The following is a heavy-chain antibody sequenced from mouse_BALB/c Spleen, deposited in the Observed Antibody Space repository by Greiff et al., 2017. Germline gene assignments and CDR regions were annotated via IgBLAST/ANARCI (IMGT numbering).Heavy chain of an antibody. V-gene: IGHV5-2*01. CDR1: EYEFPSHD. Sequence: EVRLVESGGGLVQPGESLKLSCESNEYEFPSHDMSWVRKTPEKRLELVAAINSDGGSTYYPDTMERRFIISRDNTKKTLYLQMSSLRSEDTALYYCARHPLYYGSSYGYFDVWGAGTTVTVSS. J-gene: IGHJ1*01. D-gene: IGHD1-1*01. CDR2: INSDGGST. CDR3: ARHPLYYGSSYGYFDV.